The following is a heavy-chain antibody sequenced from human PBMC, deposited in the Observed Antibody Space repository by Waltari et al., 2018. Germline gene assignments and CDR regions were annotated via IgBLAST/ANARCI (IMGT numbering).Heavy chain of an antibody. V-gene: IGHV4-59*08. Sequence: QVQLQESGPGLVKPSETLSLTCTVSGGSISSHYWSWIRQPPGKGLEWIGYIYYSGSTNYNPSLKSRVTISVDTSKNQFSLKLSSVTAADTAVYYCARLTDGSPDYWGQGTLVTVSS. CDR3: ARLTDGSPDY. CDR2: IYYSGST. J-gene: IGHJ4*02. CDR1: GGSISSHY. D-gene: IGHD3-10*01.